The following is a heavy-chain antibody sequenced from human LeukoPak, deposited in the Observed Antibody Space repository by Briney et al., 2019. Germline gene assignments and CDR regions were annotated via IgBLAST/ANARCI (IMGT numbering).Heavy chain of an antibody. Sequence: GGSPRLSCAASGFTFSSYAMSWVRQAPGKGLEWVSAISGSGGSTYYADSVKGRFTISRDNSKNTLYLQMNSLRAEDTAVYYCAKGYYYDSSGPNDYWGQGTLVTVSS. CDR1: GFTFSSYA. CDR3: AKGYYYDSSGPNDY. V-gene: IGHV3-23*01. D-gene: IGHD3-22*01. CDR2: ISGSGGST. J-gene: IGHJ4*02.